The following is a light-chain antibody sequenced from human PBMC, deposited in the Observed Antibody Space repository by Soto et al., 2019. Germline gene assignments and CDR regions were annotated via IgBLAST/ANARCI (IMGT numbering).Light chain of an antibody. J-gene: IGKJ1*01. Sequence: EIVLTQSPGTLSLSPGERATLSCRASQSISSSYLGWYQQKPGQAPRLLIYGASSRATSIPDRFSGSGSGTDFTLTISRLEPEDFAVYYCQQCGNSPKTFGQGTKVEIK. CDR3: QQCGNSPKT. CDR2: GAS. CDR1: QSISSSY. V-gene: IGKV3-20*01.